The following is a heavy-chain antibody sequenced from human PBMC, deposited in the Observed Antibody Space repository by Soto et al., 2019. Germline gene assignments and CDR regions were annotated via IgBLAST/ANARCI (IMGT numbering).Heavy chain of an antibody. D-gene: IGHD3-3*01. Sequence: EVQLLESGGGLVQPGGSLRLSCAASGFTFSSYAMSWVRQAPGKGLEWVSAISGSGGSTYYADSVKGRFTISRDNSKNTLYLQMTSLRAEDTAVYYCAKDLSGYPTAPPYYMDVWGKGTTVTVSS. CDR3: AKDLSGYPTAPPYYMDV. CDR2: ISGSGGST. J-gene: IGHJ6*03. V-gene: IGHV3-23*01. CDR1: GFTFSSYA.